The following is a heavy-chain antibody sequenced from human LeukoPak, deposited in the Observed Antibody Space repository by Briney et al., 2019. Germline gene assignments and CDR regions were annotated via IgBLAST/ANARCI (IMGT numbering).Heavy chain of an antibody. CDR3: ARDWYGIAAAGGGYYFDY. CDR1: GYTFTSYG. Sequence: GASVKVSCKASGYTFTSYGISWVRQAPGQGLEWMGWISAYNGNTNYAQKLQGRVTMTTDTSTSTAYMELRSLRSDDTAVYYCARDWYGIAAAGGGYYFDYWGQGSLVTVSS. J-gene: IGHJ4*02. CDR2: ISAYNGNT. D-gene: IGHD6-13*01. V-gene: IGHV1-18*04.